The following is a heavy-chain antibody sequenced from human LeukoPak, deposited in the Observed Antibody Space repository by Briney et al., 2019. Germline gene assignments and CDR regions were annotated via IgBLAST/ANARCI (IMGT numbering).Heavy chain of an antibody. V-gene: IGHV3-21*05. J-gene: IGHJ4*02. CDR2: ISSSSSYT. CDR3: ARGMSSSWLLFDY. D-gene: IGHD6-13*01. CDR1: GFTFSSNA. Sequence: PGGSLRLSCAASGFTFSSNAMCWVRQAPGKGLEWVSYISSSSSYTNYADSVKGRFTISRDNAKNSLYLQMNSLRAEDTAVYYCARGMSSSWLLFDYWGQGTLVTVSS.